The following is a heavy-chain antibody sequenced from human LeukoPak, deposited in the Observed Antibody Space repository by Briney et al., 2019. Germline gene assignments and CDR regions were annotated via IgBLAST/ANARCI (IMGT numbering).Heavy chain of an antibody. CDR1: GGSISGSH. Sequence: PSETLSLTCLVSGGSISGSHWSWIRQPPGKGLEWIGYVHYTGSTDYNPSLRSRVTLSIDMSKNQFSLRLSSVTAADTAVYYCARVSYGPQVDWGQGTLVTVSS. D-gene: IGHD2-15*01. CDR2: VHYTGST. J-gene: IGHJ4*02. V-gene: IGHV4-59*01. CDR3: ARVSYGPQVD.